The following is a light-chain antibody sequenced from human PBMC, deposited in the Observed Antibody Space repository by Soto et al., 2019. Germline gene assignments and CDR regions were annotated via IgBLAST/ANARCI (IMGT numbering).Light chain of an antibody. Sequence: EIVLTXSPGTLSLSPXXRATLSCRASQSVSSTYLAWYQQKPGQAPRLLIYGASSRATGIPDRFSGSGSGTDFTLTISRLEPEDFAVYYCQHYGSLVLTFGGGTKVEIK. J-gene: IGKJ4*01. CDR3: QHYGSLVLT. V-gene: IGKV3-20*01. CDR2: GAS. CDR1: QSVSSTY.